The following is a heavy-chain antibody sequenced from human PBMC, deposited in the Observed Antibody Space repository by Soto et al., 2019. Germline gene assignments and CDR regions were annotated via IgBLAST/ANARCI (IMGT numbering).Heavy chain of an antibody. J-gene: IGHJ3*02. CDR2: INPATAAA. CDR1: GYPVTAYY. V-gene: IGHV1-2*02. Sequence: QLHLVQSGAVVKKPGASVTVSCSASGYPVTAYYMHWVRQAPGRGLEWMGGINPATAAAKYTQTFQGRVTMTRDTSTSTVFMELGGLTSEDTAGFYWARGGGVGVAGSAAFDMWGQGTLVTVSS. CDR3: ARGGGVGVAGSAAFDM. D-gene: IGHD3-3*01.